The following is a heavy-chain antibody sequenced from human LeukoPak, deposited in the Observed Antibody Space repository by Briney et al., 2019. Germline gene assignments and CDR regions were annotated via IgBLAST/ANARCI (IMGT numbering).Heavy chain of an antibody. CDR1: GFTFSNYI. CDR2: IYSGGST. V-gene: IGHV3-53*04. Sequence: GGSLRLSCAASGFTFSNYIINWVRQAPGKGLEWVSVIYSGGSTYYADSVKGRFTISRHNSKNTLYLQMNSLRAEDTAVYYCARGGYGSGPLDYWGQGTLVTVSS. D-gene: IGHD3-10*01. CDR3: ARGGYGSGPLDY. J-gene: IGHJ4*02.